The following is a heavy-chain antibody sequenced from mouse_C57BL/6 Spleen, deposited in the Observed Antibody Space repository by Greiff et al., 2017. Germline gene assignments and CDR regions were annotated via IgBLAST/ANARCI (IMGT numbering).Heavy chain of an antibody. J-gene: IGHJ3*01. D-gene: IGHD2-4*01. V-gene: IGHV1-26*01. CDR3: ASGGYDYDPFAY. CDR2: INPNNGGT. Sequence: EVQLQQSGPELVKPGASVKISCKASGYTFTDYYMNWVKQSHGKSLEWIGDINPNNGGTSYNQKFKGKATLTVDKSSSTAYMELRSLTSEDSAVYYFASGGYDYDPFAYWGQGTLVTVSA. CDR1: GYTFTDYY.